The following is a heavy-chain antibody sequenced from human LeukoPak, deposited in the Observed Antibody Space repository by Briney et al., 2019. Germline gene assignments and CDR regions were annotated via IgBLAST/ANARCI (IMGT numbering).Heavy chain of an antibody. CDR1: GFNFESYS. Sequence: GGSMRRSRAASGFNFESYSMNWVRQAPGKGLEWVSSISFSGAYIYYAASVKGRFTISRDNAKNSVFLQLNSVKVEDTAVYCCARDGVKESSSVFYFDYWGQGTLVTVSS. J-gene: IGHJ4*02. V-gene: IGHV3-21*01. D-gene: IGHD3-10*01. CDR2: ISFSGAYI. CDR3: ARDGVKESSSVFYFDY.